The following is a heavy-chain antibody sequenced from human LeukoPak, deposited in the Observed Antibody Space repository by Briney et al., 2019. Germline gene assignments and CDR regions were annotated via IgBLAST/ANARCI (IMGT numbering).Heavy chain of an antibody. CDR2: IYYSGST. D-gene: IGHD3-10*01. CDR3: ARGVLWFGELFWWFDP. V-gene: IGHV4-61*01. Sequence: SETLSLTCTVSGGSVNSGSYYWNWIRQPPGKGLEWIGYIYYSGSTNYNPSLKSRVTISVDTSKNQFSLKLSSVTAADTAVYYCARGVLWFGELFWWFDPWGQGTLVTVSS. J-gene: IGHJ5*02. CDR1: GGSVNSGSYY.